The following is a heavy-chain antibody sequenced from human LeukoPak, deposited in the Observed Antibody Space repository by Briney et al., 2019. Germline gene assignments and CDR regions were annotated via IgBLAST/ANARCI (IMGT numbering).Heavy chain of an antibody. Sequence: GGSLRLSCAAFGLTVSGNYMSWVRQAPGKGLEWVSVLYSDGGTYYADSVKGRFSISRDTSKNTVYLQMNSLRAEDTAVYYCAKDYGHYYYDSSGYYYEAFFDYWGQGTLVTVSS. CDR1: GLTVSGNY. V-gene: IGHV3-53*01. J-gene: IGHJ4*02. CDR2: LYSDGGT. CDR3: AKDYGHYYYDSSGYYYEAFFDY. D-gene: IGHD3-22*01.